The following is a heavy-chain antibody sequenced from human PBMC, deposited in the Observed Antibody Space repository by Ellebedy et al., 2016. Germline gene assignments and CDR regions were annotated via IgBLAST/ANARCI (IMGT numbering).Heavy chain of an antibody. CDR3: ARVKLLWFEDPGSDYYYGMDV. D-gene: IGHD3-10*01. CDR1: GYSISSGHY. CDR2: IYQSGIT. Sequence: GSLRLSXTVSGYSISSGHYWGWIRQPPGKGLEWIGSIYQSGITYYNPSLQSRVTISVDTSKNHFSLKLSSVTPADTAVYHCARVKLLWFEDPGSDYYYGMDVWGQGTTVTVSS. J-gene: IGHJ6*02. V-gene: IGHV4-38-2*02.